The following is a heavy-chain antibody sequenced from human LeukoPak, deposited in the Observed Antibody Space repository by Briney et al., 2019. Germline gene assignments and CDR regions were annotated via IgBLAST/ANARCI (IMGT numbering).Heavy chain of an antibody. J-gene: IGHJ4*02. D-gene: IGHD5-12*01. CDR2: IYHSGST. Sequence: SETLSLTCAVSGGSISSGGYSWSWIRQPPGKGLEWIVYIYHSGSTYYNPSLKSRVTISVDRSKNQFSLKLSSVTAADTAVYYCARGNSGHDRGAGYFDYWGQGTLVTVSS. V-gene: IGHV4-30-2*01. CDR1: GGSISSGGYS. CDR3: ARGNSGHDRGAGYFDY.